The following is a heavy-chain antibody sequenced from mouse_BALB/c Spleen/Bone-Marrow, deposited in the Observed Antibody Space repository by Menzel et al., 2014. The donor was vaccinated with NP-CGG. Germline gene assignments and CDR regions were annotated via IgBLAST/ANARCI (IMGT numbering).Heavy chain of an antibody. D-gene: IGHD1-1*01. CDR3: ASYYYGRYFDY. CDR2: IDPANGNT. V-gene: IGHV14-3*02. J-gene: IGHJ2*01. CDR1: GFNIEDTY. Sequence: VQLQQSGAELVKPGASVKLSCTASGFNIEDTYMHWVKQRPEQGLEWIGRIDPANGNTKYDPKFQGKATITADTSSNTAYLQLSSLTSEDTAVYYCASYYYGRYFDYWGQGTTLTVSS.